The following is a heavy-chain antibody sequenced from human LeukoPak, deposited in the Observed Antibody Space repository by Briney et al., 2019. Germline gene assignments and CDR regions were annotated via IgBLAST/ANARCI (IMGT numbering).Heavy chain of an antibody. CDR3: ARDPKQQLVGVNWFDP. CDR2: ISSSSSTI. D-gene: IGHD6-13*01. Sequence: GGSLRLSCAASGFTVSSNYMSWVRQAPGKGLEWVSYISSSSSTIYYADSVKGRFTISRDNAKNSLYLRMNSLRAEDTAVYYCARDPKQQLVGVNWFDPWGQGTLVTVSS. V-gene: IGHV3-48*01. J-gene: IGHJ5*02. CDR1: GFTVSSNY.